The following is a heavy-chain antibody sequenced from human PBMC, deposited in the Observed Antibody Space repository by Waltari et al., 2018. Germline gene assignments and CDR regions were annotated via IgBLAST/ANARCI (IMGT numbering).Heavy chain of an antibody. CDR1: GFTFSSYG. J-gene: IGHJ6*02. CDR2: IWYDGSNK. CDR3: ARASPYLTYYYGMDV. Sequence: QVQLVESGGGVVQPGRSLRLSCAASGFTFSSYGMHWVRQAPGKGLDWVAVIWYDGSNKYYADSVKGRFTISRDNSKNTLYLQMNSLRAEDTAVYYCARASPYLTYYYGMDVWGQGTTVTVSS. V-gene: IGHV3-33*01.